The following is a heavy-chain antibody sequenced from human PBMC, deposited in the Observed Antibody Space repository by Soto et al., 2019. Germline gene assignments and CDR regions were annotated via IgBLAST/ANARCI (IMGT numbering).Heavy chain of an antibody. CDR2: INPSGGST. CDR1: GYTFTSYY. D-gene: IGHD3-16*01. V-gene: IGHV1-46*01. J-gene: IGHJ6*02. Sequence: ASVTVSCKASGYTFTSYYMHWVRQAPGQGLEWMGIINPSGGSTSYAQKFQGRITMTRDTSTSTVYMELSSLRSEDTAAYYCASWGRQGPGYYYYGMDVWGQGTTVTVSS. CDR3: ASWGRQGPGYYYYGMDV.